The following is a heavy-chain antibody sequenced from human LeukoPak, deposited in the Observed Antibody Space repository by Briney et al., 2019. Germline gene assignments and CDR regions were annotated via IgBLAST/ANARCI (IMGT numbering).Heavy chain of an antibody. Sequence: ETLTLTCTVSGGSISSYYWSWIRQPPGKGLEWVSSIVSSDGSTYYADSVKGRFSISRDRSKNTLYLQMNSLRAEDTAVYYCAKGGDMMTPDFWGQGTLVTVSS. CDR2: IVSSDGST. CDR1: GGSISSYY. CDR3: AKGGDMMTPDF. D-gene: IGHD2-15*01. V-gene: IGHV3-23*01. J-gene: IGHJ4*02.